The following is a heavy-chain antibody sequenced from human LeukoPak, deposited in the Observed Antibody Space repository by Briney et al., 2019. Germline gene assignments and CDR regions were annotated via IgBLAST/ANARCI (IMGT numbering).Heavy chain of an antibody. Sequence: ASVKVSCKASGYTFTSYGISWVRQAPGQGLEWMGWISAYNGNTNYAQKLQGRVTMTTDTYTSKAYMEMRSLRSDATAVYYCARHCSSTSCYYYYYMDVWGKGTTVTVSS. CDR2: ISAYNGNT. D-gene: IGHD2-2*01. CDR1: GYTFTSYG. CDR3: ARHCSSTSCYYYYYMDV. V-gene: IGHV1-18*01. J-gene: IGHJ6*03.